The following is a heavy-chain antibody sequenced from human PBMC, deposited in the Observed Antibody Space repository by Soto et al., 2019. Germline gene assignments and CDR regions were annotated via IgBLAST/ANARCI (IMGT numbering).Heavy chain of an antibody. D-gene: IGHD3-3*01. Sequence: SGPTLVNPTQTLTLTCTFSGFSLSTSGVGVGWIRQPPGKALEWLALIYWDDDKRYSPSQKGRLTITKDTSKNQVVLTMTNMDPVDTATYYCAHSPYYDFWSGYSYYFDYWGQGTLVTVSS. J-gene: IGHJ4*02. V-gene: IGHV2-5*02. CDR1: GFSLSTSGVG. CDR3: AHSPYYDFWSGYSYYFDY. CDR2: IYWDDDK.